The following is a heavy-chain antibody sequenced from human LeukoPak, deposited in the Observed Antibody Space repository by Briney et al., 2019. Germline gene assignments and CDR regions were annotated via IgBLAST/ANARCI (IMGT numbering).Heavy chain of an antibody. CDR1: GFTFSSYS. Sequence: GGSLRLSCAVYGFTFSSYSMNWDRQAPGKGLEWVSSISSSSSYIYYADSVKGRFTISRDNAKNSLYLQMNSLRAEDTAVYYCARDLRGYSYGPDYWGQGSLVTVSS. CDR2: ISSSSSYI. D-gene: IGHD5-18*01. CDR3: ARDLRGYSYGPDY. V-gene: IGHV3-21*01. J-gene: IGHJ4*02.